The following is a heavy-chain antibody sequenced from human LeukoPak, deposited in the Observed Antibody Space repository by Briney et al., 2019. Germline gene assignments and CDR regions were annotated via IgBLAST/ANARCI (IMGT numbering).Heavy chain of an antibody. CDR1: GFTFSSYA. CDR2: ITTGGNT. CDR3: AKVANSGSPYYFDF. J-gene: IGHJ4*02. V-gene: IGHV3-23*01. D-gene: IGHD1-26*01. Sequence: GGSLRLSCAASGFTFSSYAINWVRQAPGKGLEGVSSITTGGNTYYADSVKGRCTISSDNSKNTLYLQMNSMRAEDTAVYYCAKVANSGSPYYFDFWGQGTLVTVSS.